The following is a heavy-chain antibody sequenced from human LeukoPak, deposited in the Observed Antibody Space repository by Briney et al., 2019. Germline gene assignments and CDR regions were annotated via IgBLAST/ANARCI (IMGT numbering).Heavy chain of an antibody. D-gene: IGHD3-22*01. CDR3: ASYYYDSSGYLYYFDY. V-gene: IGHV1-69*13. Sequence: SVKVSCKASGGTFSSYAISWVRQAPGQGLEWMGGIIPIFGTANYAQKFQGRVTITADESTSTAYMELSSLRSEDTAMYYCASYYYDSSGYLYYFDYWGQGTLVTVSS. J-gene: IGHJ4*02. CDR1: GGTFSSYA. CDR2: IIPIFGTA.